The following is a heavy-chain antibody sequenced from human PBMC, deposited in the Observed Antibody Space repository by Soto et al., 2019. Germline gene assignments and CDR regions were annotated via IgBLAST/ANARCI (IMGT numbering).Heavy chain of an antibody. Sequence: HPGGSLRLSCAASGFTFSSYGMHWVRQAPGKGLEWVAVISYDGSNKYYADSVKGRFTISRDNSKNTLYLQMNSLRAEDTAVYYCAKDTDYYDSSGYYRSPYWGQGTLVTVSS. D-gene: IGHD3-22*01. CDR2: ISYDGSNK. J-gene: IGHJ4*02. V-gene: IGHV3-30*18. CDR3: AKDTDYYDSSGYYRSPY. CDR1: GFTFSSYG.